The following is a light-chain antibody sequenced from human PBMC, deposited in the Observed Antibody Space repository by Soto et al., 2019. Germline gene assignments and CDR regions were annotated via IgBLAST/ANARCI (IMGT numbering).Light chain of an antibody. J-gene: IGKJ5*01. Sequence: DIQMTQSPSSLSASIGDRVTITCRASQTISNFLNWYRWKPGKAPKLLISAASSLQGGVPSRFSGSGSGTDFSLTITSLQPEDFATYFCQQSYSSLITFGQGTRLEIK. CDR1: QTISNF. CDR3: QQSYSSLIT. V-gene: IGKV1-39*01. CDR2: AAS.